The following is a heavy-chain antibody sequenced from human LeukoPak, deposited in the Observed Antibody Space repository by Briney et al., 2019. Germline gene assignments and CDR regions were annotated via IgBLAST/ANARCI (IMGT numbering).Heavy chain of an antibody. CDR1: GFTFSSYG. Sequence: GGSLRLSCAASGFTFSSYGMHWVRQAPGMGLEWVAIISYDGSNKYYADSVKGRFTISRDNSRNTLYLQMNSLRAEDTALYYCAKIRVDAYVSPNDYWGQGTLVTVSS. J-gene: IGHJ4*02. V-gene: IGHV3-30*18. D-gene: IGHD3-16*01. CDR3: AKIRVDAYVSPNDY. CDR2: ISYDGSNK.